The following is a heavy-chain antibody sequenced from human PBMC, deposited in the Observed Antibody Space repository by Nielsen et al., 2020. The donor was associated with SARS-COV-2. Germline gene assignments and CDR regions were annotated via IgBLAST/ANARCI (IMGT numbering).Heavy chain of an antibody. D-gene: IGHD3-10*01. Sequence: SLKVSCKASGFAFATSTVQWVRQARGQRLEYIGWIVVGTGNTKCAQNFLDRVTLTRDMSTGTVYLEMSSLRSEDTAVYYCAAAIKVRGLRSAFDFWGQGTMVTVSS. V-gene: IGHV1-58*01. CDR2: IVVGTGNT. CDR1: GFAFATST. J-gene: IGHJ3*01. CDR3: AAAIKVRGLRSAFDF.